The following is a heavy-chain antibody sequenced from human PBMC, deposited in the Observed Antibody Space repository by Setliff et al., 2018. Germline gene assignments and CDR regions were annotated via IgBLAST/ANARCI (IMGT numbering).Heavy chain of an antibody. D-gene: IGHD3-10*01. CDR3: ARSLSSWSYWNSRPFYSDY. V-gene: IGHV4-4*08. Sequence: PSETLSLTCTVSGDSIRNYHWSWFRQPPGSRLEWIGYIYTTGSTSYNPSLKSRVTMSVDTSKNQLSLKMRSVTSADAAVYYCARSLSSWSYWNSRPFYSDYWGQGTLVTVSS. CDR1: GDSIRNYH. J-gene: IGHJ4*02. CDR2: IYTTGST.